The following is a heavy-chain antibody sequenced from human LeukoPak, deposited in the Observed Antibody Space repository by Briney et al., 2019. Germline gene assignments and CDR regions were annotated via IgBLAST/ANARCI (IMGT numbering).Heavy chain of an antibody. CDR3: ARVDYYDSSGYYYTRLDYYYYSMDV. J-gene: IGHJ6*02. CDR2: ISSSGSTI. D-gene: IGHD3-22*01. V-gene: IGHV3-48*03. CDR1: GFTFSSYE. Sequence: GGSLRLSCAASGFTFSSYEMNWVRQAPGKGLEWVSYISSSGSTIYYADSVKGRFTISRDNAKNSLYLQMNSLRAEDTAVYYCARVDYYDSSGYYYTRLDYYYYSMDVWGQGTTVTVSS.